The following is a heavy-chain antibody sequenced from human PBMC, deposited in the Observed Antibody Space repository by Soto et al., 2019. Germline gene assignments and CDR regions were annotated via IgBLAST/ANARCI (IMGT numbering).Heavy chain of an antibody. CDR3: ARVIDESIEARPGSYYFDY. J-gene: IGHJ4*02. V-gene: IGHV4-31*03. D-gene: IGHD6-6*01. Sequence: PSETLSLTCTVSGGSISSGGYYWSWIRQHPGKGLEWIGYIYYSGSTYYNPSLKSRVTISVDTSKNQFSLKLSSVTAADTAVYYCARVIDESIEARPGSYYFDYWGQGTLVTVSS. CDR2: IYYSGST. CDR1: GGSISSGGYY.